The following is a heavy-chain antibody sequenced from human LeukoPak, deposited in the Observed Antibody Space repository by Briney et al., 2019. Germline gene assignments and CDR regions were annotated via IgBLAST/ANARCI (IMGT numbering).Heavy chain of an antibody. CDR3: ARDSLGEMYGGRPIEGYYFDY. V-gene: IGHV1-69*13. Sequence: GASVKVSCKASGYTFTSCYMHWVRQAPGQGLEWMGGIIPIFGTANYAQKFQGRVTITADESTSTAYMELSSLRSEDTAVYYCARDSLGEMYGGRPIEGYYFDYWGQGTLVTVSS. J-gene: IGHJ4*02. D-gene: IGHD3-16*01. CDR1: GYTFTSCY. CDR2: IIPIFGTA.